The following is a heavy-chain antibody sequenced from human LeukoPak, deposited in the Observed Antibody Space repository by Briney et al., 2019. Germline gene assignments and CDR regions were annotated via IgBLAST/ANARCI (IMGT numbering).Heavy chain of an antibody. CDR2: IWYDGSNK. Sequence: AGGSLRLSCAASGFTFSSCGMHWVRQAPGKGLEWVAVIWYDGSNKYYADSVKGRFTISRDNSKNTLYLQMNSLRAEDTAVYYCARSSSIAAAGNVYYYYYYGMDVWGQGTTVTVSS. D-gene: IGHD6-13*01. CDR1: GFTFSSCG. CDR3: ARSSSIAAAGNVYYYYYYGMDV. J-gene: IGHJ6*02. V-gene: IGHV3-33*01.